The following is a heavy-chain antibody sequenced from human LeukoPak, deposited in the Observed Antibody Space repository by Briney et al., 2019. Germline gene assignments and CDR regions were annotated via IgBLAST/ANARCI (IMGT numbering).Heavy chain of an antibody. CDR1: GYTFTSYD. D-gene: IGHD5-18*01. CDR2: ISAYNGNT. V-gene: IGHV1-18*01. Sequence: ASVKVSCKASGYTFTSYDINWVRQAPGQGLEWMGWISAYNGNTNYAQKLQGRVTMTTDTSTSTAYMELRSLRSDDTAVYYCAREGGYSYGSVVYFVDYWGQGTLVTVSS. CDR3: AREGGYSYGSVVYFVDY. J-gene: IGHJ4*02.